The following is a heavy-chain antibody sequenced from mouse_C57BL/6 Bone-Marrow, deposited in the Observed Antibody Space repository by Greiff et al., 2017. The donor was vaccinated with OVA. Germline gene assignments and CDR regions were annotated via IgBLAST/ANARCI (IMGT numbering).Heavy chain of an antibody. J-gene: IGHJ4*01. D-gene: IGHD2-2*01. CDR2: SRRGGDEI. CDR1: GFTFSSYA. V-gene: IGHV5-9-1*02. Sequence: EVMLVESGEGLVKPGGSLKLSCAASGFTFSSYAMSWVRQTPEKRLEWGADSRRGGDEIYDADTVQGRFTISRDNARNTLYLQMSSLKSEDTAMYYCTRGGLHYYYAMDYWGQGTSVTVSS. CDR3: TRGGLHYYYAMDY.